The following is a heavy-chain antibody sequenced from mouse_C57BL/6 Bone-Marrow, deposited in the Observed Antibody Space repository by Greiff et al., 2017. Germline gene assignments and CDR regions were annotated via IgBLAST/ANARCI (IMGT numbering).Heavy chain of an antibody. J-gene: IGHJ2*01. CDR1: GYTFTSYW. Sequence: VQLQQPGAELVRPGSSVKLSCKASGYTFTSYWMDWVKQRPGQGLEWIGNIYPSDSETHYTQKFKDKATLTVDKSSSTAYMQLSSLTSEDSAVYYCARTVTFFDYWGQGTTLTVSS. D-gene: IGHD2-13*01. CDR3: ARTVTFFDY. CDR2: IYPSDSET. V-gene: IGHV1-61*01.